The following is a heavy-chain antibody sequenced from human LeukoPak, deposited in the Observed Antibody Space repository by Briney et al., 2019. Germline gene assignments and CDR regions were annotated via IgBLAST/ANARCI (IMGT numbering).Heavy chain of an antibody. J-gene: IGHJ4*02. V-gene: IGHV4-34*01. CDR1: GGPLSGYY. CDR3: ARGGYSGYDRLGY. CDR2: INHSGST. D-gene: IGHD5-12*01. Sequence: RSSETLSLTCAVYGGPLSGYYWRWIRQPPGKGLEWIGEINHSGSTNYNPSLQSRVTISVDTSKNQFSLKLSSVTAADTAVYYCARGGYSGYDRLGYWGQGTLVTVSS.